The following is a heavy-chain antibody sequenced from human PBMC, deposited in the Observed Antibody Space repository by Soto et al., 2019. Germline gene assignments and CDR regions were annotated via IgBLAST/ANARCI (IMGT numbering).Heavy chain of an antibody. CDR3: AKDSAYYNSRGFDY. V-gene: IGHV3-23*01. J-gene: IGHJ4*02. Sequence: GGSLRLSCAASGLTFNSYAMSWVRQAPGKGLEWVAAIIGSGGSTYYADSVKGRFTISRDNSKNTLFLQMNSLRAEDTAVYYCAKDSAYYNSRGFDYWGQGTRVTVSS. CDR1: GLTFNSYA. CDR2: IIGSGGST. D-gene: IGHD3-22*01.